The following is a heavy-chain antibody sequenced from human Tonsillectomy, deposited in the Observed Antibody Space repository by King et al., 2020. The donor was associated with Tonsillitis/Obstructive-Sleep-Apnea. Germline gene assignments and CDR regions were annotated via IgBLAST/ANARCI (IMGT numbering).Heavy chain of an antibody. Sequence: VQLVESGGDLVQPGGSLRLSCVASGFTFSTYWMSWVRQAPGKGLEWVATLNQDGGVKHYVDSLKGRFTISRDNAKNSLYLQMNSLRVEDTAVYYCARLRDSGTTYDQWGQGTLVTVSS. CDR1: GFTFSTYW. V-gene: IGHV3-7*01. CDR3: ARLRDSGTTYDQ. D-gene: IGHD1-14*01. J-gene: IGHJ4*02. CDR2: LNQDGGVK.